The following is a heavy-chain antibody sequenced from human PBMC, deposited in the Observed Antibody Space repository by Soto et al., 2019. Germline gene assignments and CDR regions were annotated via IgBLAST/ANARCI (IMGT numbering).Heavy chain of an antibody. CDR3: AREGTIFGVANAFDI. V-gene: IGHV4-34*01. D-gene: IGHD3-3*01. CDR1: GGSFSGYY. J-gene: IGHJ3*02. CDR2: INHSGST. Sequence: QVQLQQWGAGLLKPSETLSLTCAVYGGSFSGYYWSWIRQPPGKGLEWIGEINHSGSTNYNPSLKSRVTISVDTSKNQFSLKLCSVTAADTAVYYCAREGTIFGVANAFDIWGQGTMVTVSS.